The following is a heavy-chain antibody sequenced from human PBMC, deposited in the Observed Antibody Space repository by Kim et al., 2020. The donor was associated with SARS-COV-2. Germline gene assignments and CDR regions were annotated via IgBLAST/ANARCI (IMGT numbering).Heavy chain of an antibody. Sequence: GNTNDADSDKGRFTHSRDISKNTLYLQMCSLRDEDAAVYYCARDHYNCPYDSWGHGTQVTVSS. CDR3: ARDHYNCPYDS. D-gene: IGHD1-20*01. CDR2: GNT. J-gene: IGHJ5*01. V-gene: IGHV3-53*01.